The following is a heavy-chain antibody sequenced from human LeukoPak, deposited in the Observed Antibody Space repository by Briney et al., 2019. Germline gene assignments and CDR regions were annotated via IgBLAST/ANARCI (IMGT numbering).Heavy chain of an antibody. D-gene: IGHD3-10*01. V-gene: IGHV3-53*01. J-gene: IGHJ5*02. CDR1: GFTVSSNY. CDR2: IYSGGST. CDR3: ARVLGSNWFDP. Sequence: GGSLRLSCAASGFTVSSNYMTWVRQAPGKGLEWVSIIYSGGSTYYADSVKGRFTISRDNSKNTPYLQMNSLRGEDTAVYYCARVLGSNWFDPWGQGTLVTVSS.